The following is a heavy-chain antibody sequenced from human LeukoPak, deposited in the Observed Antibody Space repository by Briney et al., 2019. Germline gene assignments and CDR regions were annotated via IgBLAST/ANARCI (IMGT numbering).Heavy chain of an antibody. Sequence: PGGSLKLSCAASGFTFSGSAMHWVRQASGKGLEWVGRIRSKVNSYATAYAASVKGRFTISRDDSKNTAYLQMNSLKTEDTAVYYCTRTGDGSGSYFDYWGQGALVTVSS. CDR3: TRTGDGSGSYFDY. V-gene: IGHV3-73*01. J-gene: IGHJ4*02. D-gene: IGHD3-10*01. CDR1: GFTFSGSA. CDR2: IRSKVNSYAT.